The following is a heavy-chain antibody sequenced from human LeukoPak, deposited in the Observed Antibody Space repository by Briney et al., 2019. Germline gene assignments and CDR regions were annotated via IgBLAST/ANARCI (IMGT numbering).Heavy chain of an antibody. J-gene: IGHJ6*03. V-gene: IGHV1-46*01. CDR1: GYTFPTFA. CDR3: ARDRYYYYYYMDV. CDR2: INPSGGST. Sequence: ASVKVSCKASGYTFPTFAIHWVRQAPGQRPEWMGIINPSGGSTSYAQKFQGRVTMTRDMSTSTVYMELSSLRSEDTAVYYCARDRYYYYYYMDVWGKGTTVTVSS.